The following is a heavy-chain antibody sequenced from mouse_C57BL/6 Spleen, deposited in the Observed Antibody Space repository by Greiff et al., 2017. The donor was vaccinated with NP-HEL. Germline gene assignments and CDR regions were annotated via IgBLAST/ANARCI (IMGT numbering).Heavy chain of an antibody. D-gene: IGHD1-1*01. J-gene: IGHJ4*01. V-gene: IGHV1-76*01. CDR3: ARLGDYSYAMDY. CDR2: IYPGSGNT. Sequence: VQLQQSGAELVRPGASVKLSCKASGYTFTDYYINWVKQRPGQGLEWIARIYPGSGNTYYNEKFKGKATLTAEKSSSTAYMQLSSLTSEDSAVYFCARLGDYSYAMDYWGQGTSVTVSS. CDR1: GYTFTDYY.